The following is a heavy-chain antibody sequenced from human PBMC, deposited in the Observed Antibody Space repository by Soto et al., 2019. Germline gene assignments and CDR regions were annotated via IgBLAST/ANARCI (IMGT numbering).Heavy chain of an antibody. V-gene: IGHV3-30*18. CDR3: AKDRPYSSSSKSLDY. CDR2: ISYDGSNK. D-gene: IGHD6-6*01. Sequence: QVQLVESGGGVVQPGRSLRLSCAASGFTFSSYGMHWVRQAPGKGLEWVAVISYDGSNKYYADSVKGRFTISRDNSKNTLYLQMNSLRAEDTAVYYSAKDRPYSSSSKSLDYLGQGTLVTVSS. CDR1: GFTFSSYG. J-gene: IGHJ4*02.